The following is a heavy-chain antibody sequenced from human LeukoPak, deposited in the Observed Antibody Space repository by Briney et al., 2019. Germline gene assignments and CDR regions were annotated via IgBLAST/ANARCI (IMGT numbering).Heavy chain of an antibody. V-gene: IGHV3-33*08. J-gene: IGHJ4*02. CDR3: ARDRQQLAPGYFDY. D-gene: IGHD6-13*01. CDR1: GFTFSSYG. Sequence: GRSLRLSCAASGFTFSSYGMHWVRQAPGKGLEWVAVIWYDGSNKYYADSVKGRFTISRDNSKNTLYLQMNSLRAEDTAVYYCARDRQQLAPGYFDYWGQGTLVTVSS. CDR2: IWYDGSNK.